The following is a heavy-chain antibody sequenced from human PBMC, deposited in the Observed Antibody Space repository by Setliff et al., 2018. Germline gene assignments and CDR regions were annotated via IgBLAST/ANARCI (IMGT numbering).Heavy chain of an antibody. V-gene: IGHV4-34*01. CDR1: GGTFSYYY. D-gene: IGHD5-18*01. CDR2: INHTGST. Sequence: SETLSLTCAASGGTFSYYYWTWIRQSPGKGLEWIGEINHTGSTKYNPSLKSRLTISVDTSKNQFSLKLSSVTAADRAVYYCARDGGNGYGVDAYAGGGFDIWGQGTMVTVSS. CDR3: ARDGGNGYGVDAYAGGGFDI. J-gene: IGHJ3*02.